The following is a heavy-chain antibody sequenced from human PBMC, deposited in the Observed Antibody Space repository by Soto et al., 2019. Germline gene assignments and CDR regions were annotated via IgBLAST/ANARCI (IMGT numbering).Heavy chain of an antibody. V-gene: IGHV2-70*01. CDR2: IDWDDDK. CDR1: GFSLSTSGMC. D-gene: IGHD5-18*01. CDR3: ARMNTAMVPYYYYYGMDV. J-gene: IGHJ6*02. Sequence: SGPTLVNPTQTLTLTCTFSGFSLSTSGMCVSWIRQPPGKALEWLALIDWDDDKYYSTSLKTRLTISKDTSKNQVVLTMTNMDPVDTATYYCARMNTAMVPYYYYYGMDVWGQGTTVTVSS.